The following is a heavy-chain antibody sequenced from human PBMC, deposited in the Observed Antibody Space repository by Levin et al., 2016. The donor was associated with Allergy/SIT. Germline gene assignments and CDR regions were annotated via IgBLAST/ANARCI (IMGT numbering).Heavy chain of an antibody. D-gene: IGHD2-8*01. J-gene: IGHJ6*02. CDR3: ARVWVDCTNGECLWYGMDV. CDR1: GFTFTDYS. Sequence: GGSLRLSCAVSGFTFTDYSMNWVRQAPGKGLEWVSSISSTSIYIYYADSVKGRFTISRDNAKNSLYLQMNSLRAEDTAVYYCARVWVDCTNGECLWYGMDVWGQGTTVTVSS. V-gene: IGHV3-21*01. CDR2: ISSTSIYI.